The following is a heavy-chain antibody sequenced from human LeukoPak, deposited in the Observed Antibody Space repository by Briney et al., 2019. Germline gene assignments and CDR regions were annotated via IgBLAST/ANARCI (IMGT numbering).Heavy chain of an antibody. CDR1: RYSFTSYG. V-gene: IGHV1-18*01. CDR3: ARDGRYCSSTSCYVPIDY. CDR2: ISAYIGNT. J-gene: IGHJ4*02. D-gene: IGHD2-2*01. Sequence: ASVKVSCKPSRYSFTSYGISWVRQAPGQGREWVGWISAYIGNTNYAQKLQGRVTMTTDTSTSTAYMELRSLRSDDTAVYYCARDGRYCSSTSCYVPIDYWGQGTLVTVSS.